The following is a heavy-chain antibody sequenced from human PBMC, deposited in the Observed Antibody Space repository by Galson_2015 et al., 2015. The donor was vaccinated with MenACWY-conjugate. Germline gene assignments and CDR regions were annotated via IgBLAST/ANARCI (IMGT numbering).Heavy chain of an antibody. Sequence: SVKVSCKASGCTFTFHDMSWVRQATGQGLGCLGWMNPNSGNTGYAQKFQGRVTMTRNTSITTAYMELSSLNSEDTAVYFCARLTGGRFDLWGQGTLVTVSS. D-gene: IGHD7-27*01. CDR1: GCTFTFHD. CDR3: ARLTGGRFDL. J-gene: IGHJ4*02. CDR2: MNPNSGNT. V-gene: IGHV1-8*01.